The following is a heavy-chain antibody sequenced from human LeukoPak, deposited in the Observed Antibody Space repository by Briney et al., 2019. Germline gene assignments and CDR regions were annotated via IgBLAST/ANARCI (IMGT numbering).Heavy chain of an antibody. J-gene: IGHJ4*02. D-gene: IGHD3-22*01. V-gene: IGHV1-2*02. CDR3: ARAPLYYDSSGYYSD. CDR2: INPNSGGT. CDR1: GYTFTGYY. Sequence: GASVKVSCKASGYTFTGYYMHWVRQAPGQGLEWMGWINPNSGGTNYAQKFQGRVTMTRDTSISTAYMELSRLRSDDTAVYYCARAPLYYDSSGYYSDWGQGTLVTVSS.